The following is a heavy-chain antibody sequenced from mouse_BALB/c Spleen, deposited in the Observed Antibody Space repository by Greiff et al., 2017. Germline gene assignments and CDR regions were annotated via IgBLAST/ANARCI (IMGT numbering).Heavy chain of an antibody. CDR3: ARGGPYYGNHDDAMDY. Sequence: QVQLKESGPGLVAPSQSLSITCTVSGFSLTSYGVHWVRQPPGKGLEWLGVIWAGGSTNYNSALMSRLSISKDNSKSQVFLKMNSLQTDDTAMYYCARGGPYYGNHDDAMDYWGQGTSVTVSS. CDR2: IWAGGST. CDR1: GFSLTSYG. D-gene: IGHD2-10*01. V-gene: IGHV2-9*02. J-gene: IGHJ4*01.